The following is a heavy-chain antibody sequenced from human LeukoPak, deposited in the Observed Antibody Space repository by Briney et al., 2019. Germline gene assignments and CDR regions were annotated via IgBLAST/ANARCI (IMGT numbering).Heavy chain of an antibody. CDR1: GFTFNTYA. D-gene: IGHD2-2*01. V-gene: IGHV3-23*01. J-gene: IGHJ4*02. CDR3: AKRHHYCSSTCTLFDY. Sequence: GGSLRLSCAASGFTFNTYAMSWVRQAPGKGLEWVSVISGSGDNTYYADSVKGRCTTSRDNSKNTLYLQMNSLRAEDTAVYYCAKRHHYCSSTCTLFDYWGQGTLVTVSS. CDR2: ISGSGDNT.